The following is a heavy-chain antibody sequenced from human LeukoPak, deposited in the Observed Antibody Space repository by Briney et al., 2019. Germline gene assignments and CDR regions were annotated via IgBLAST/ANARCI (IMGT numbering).Heavy chain of an antibody. Sequence: SETLSLTCAVYGGPFSGYYWSWIRQPPGKGLEWIGEINHSGSTNYNPSLKSRVTISVDTSKNQFSLKLSSVTAADTAVYYCARSKIYYDFWSGDQPTFDYWGQGTLVTVSS. CDR1: GGPFSGYY. D-gene: IGHD3-3*01. CDR2: INHSGST. CDR3: ARSKIYYDFWSGDQPTFDY. V-gene: IGHV4-34*01. J-gene: IGHJ4*02.